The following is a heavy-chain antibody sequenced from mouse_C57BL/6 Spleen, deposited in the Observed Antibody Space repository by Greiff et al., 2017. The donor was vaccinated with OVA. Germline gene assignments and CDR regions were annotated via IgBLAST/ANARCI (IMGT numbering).Heavy chain of an antibody. CDR3: ARGTAQASTYAMDY. Sequence: EVQLVESGGGLVKPGGSLKLSCAASGFTFSDYGMHWVRQAPEKGLEWVAYISSGGSTIYYADTVKGRFTISRDNAKNTLFLQMTSLRSEDTAMYYCARGTAQASTYAMDYWGQGTSVTVSS. CDR2: ISSGGSTI. CDR1: GFTFSDYG. J-gene: IGHJ4*01. V-gene: IGHV5-17*01. D-gene: IGHD3-2*02.